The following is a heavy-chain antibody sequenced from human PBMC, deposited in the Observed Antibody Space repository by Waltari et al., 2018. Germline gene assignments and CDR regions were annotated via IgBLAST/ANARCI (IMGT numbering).Heavy chain of an antibody. CDR3: ARASDYGGNSGNY. V-gene: IGHV3-33*01. Sequence: QVQLVESGGGVVQPGRSLRLSCSTSGFTFSSYGLHWVRQAPGKGLEWVAVILYDGSNKYYADSVKGRFTISRDNSKNTLYLQMNSLRAEDTAVYYCARASDYGGNSGNYWGQGTLVTVSS. CDR2: ILYDGSNK. J-gene: IGHJ4*02. CDR1: GFTFSSYG. D-gene: IGHD4-17*01.